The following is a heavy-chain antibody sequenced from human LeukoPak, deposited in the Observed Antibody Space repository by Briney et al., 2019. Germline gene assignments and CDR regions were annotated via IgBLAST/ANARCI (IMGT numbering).Heavy chain of an antibody. Sequence: GGSLRLSCATSGFTFSSNWMSWVRHAPGRGLEWVANIKPDGSAEYYAASVKGRFTVSRDNAKNSLYLQMNSLRAEDTAVYYCVRATTSSWHNWGQGNLVPVSS. J-gene: IGHJ4*02. CDR1: GFTFSSNW. CDR2: IKPDGSAE. V-gene: IGHV3-7*01. D-gene: IGHD6-13*01. CDR3: VRATTSSWHN.